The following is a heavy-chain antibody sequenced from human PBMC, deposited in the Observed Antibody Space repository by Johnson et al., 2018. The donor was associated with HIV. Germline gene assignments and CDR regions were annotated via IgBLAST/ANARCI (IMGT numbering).Heavy chain of an antibody. Sequence: QVQLVESGGGVVQPGRSLRLSCAASGFAFSSYAMHWVRQAPGKGLEWVAVISYDGTSKYQADSVKGRFTISRDNSKNTLYLQMNSLRAEDTAVYYCAKGGLWFGESIDAFDIWGQGTMVTVSS. CDR3: AKGGLWFGESIDAFDI. V-gene: IGHV3-30*04. D-gene: IGHD3-10*01. CDR1: GFAFSSYA. J-gene: IGHJ3*02. CDR2: ISYDGTSK.